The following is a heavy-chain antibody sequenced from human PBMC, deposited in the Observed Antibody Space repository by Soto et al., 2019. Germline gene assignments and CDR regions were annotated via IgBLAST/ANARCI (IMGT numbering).Heavy chain of an antibody. V-gene: IGHV4-34*01. J-gene: IGHJ5*01. D-gene: IGHD1-26*01. CDR1: GGSFRGYY. Sequence: SETLCLTCAVYGGSFRGYYWSWIRQPPGKGLEWIGEINHSGNTNFNPSLKSRVTISVDTSKNQFSLNLNSVTAADTAVYYCAREMMAATGRFDSWGQGTLVTVSS. CDR2: INHSGNT. CDR3: AREMMAATGRFDS.